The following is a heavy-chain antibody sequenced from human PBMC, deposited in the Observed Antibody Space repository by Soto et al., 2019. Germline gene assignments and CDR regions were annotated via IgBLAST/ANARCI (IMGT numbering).Heavy chain of an antibody. D-gene: IGHD1-1*01. Sequence: QVYLVQSGAEVKKPGASVKVSCKGSGYAFTTYGITWVRQAPGQGLEWMGWISAHNGNTNYAQKLQGRVTVTRDTSTRTAYMALRSLRSDDTAVYYCARGRYGDYWGQGALVTVSS. CDR1: GYAFTTYG. V-gene: IGHV1-18*01. CDR3: ARGRYGDY. CDR2: ISAHNGNT. J-gene: IGHJ4*02.